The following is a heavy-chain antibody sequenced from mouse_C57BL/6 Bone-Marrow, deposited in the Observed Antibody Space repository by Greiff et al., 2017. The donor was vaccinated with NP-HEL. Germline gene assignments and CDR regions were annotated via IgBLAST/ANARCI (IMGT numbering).Heavy chain of an antibody. Sequence: EVKLMESGGGLVQPGGSMKLSCVASGFTFSNYWMNWVRQSPEKGLEWVAQIRLKSDNYATHYAESVKGRFTISRDDSKSSVSLQMNNLRAEDTGIYYCTLYYAVDYWGQGTTLTVSS. CDR2: IRLKSDNYAT. D-gene: IGHD2-1*01. V-gene: IGHV6-3*01. J-gene: IGHJ2*01. CDR1: GFTFSNYW. CDR3: TLYYAVDY.